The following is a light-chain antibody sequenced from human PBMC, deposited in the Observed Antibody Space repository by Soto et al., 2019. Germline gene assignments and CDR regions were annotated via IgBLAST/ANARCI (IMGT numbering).Light chain of an antibody. CDR3: QQYHSYFRT. CDR2: KAS. V-gene: IGKV1-5*03. J-gene: IGKJ1*01. CDR1: QSISTW. Sequence: DIQMTQSPSTLSASVGDRVTITCRASQSISTWLAWYQQKPGKAPNLLIYKASSLESGVPSRFSGSGSGTEFTLTISSLQPDDFATYYCQQYHSYFRTFGQGTEVEIK.